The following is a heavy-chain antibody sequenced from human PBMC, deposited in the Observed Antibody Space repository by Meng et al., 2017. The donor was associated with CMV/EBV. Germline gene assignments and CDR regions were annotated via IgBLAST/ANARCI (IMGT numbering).Heavy chain of an antibody. J-gene: IGHJ4*02. CDR2: INPNSGGT. D-gene: IGHD5-18*01. CDR1: GYTFTGYY. Sequence: GESLKISCKASGYTFTGYYMHWVRQAPGQGLEWMGWINPNSGGTNYAQKFQGRVTMTRDTSISTAYMELSRLRSDDTAVYYCARGWIQLWLMGYWGQGTLFTVSS. CDR3: ARGWIQLWLMGY. V-gene: IGHV1-2*02.